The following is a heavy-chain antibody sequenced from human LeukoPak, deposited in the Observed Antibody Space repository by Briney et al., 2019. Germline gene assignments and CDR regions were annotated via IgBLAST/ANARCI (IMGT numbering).Heavy chain of an antibody. CDR1: GITFSSYA. D-gene: IGHD2-2*01. V-gene: IGHV3-30*04. CDR2: ISYDGSNK. Sequence: GGSLRLSCAASGITFSSYAMHWVRQAPGKGLEWVAVISYDGSNKYYADSVNGRFTISRDNSKNTLYLQMNSLRAEDTAVYYCARVMGRYCSSTSCYVDYWGQGTLVTVSS. J-gene: IGHJ4*02. CDR3: ARVMGRYCSSTSCYVDY.